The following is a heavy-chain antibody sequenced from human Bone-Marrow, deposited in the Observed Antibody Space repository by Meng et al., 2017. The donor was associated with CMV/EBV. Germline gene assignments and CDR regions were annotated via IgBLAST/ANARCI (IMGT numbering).Heavy chain of an antibody. CDR3: ARTKLFDF. CDR2: MSSSQKYK. Sequence: GESLKISCAASGFTFSSFSMNWVRQAPGKGLEWLSSMSSSQKYKHYADSVRGRFTISRDDAKNSLYLQMNSLRLEDTAVYYCARTKLFDFWGQGALVTVSS. CDR1: GFTFSSFS. J-gene: IGHJ4*02. V-gene: IGHV3-21*01.